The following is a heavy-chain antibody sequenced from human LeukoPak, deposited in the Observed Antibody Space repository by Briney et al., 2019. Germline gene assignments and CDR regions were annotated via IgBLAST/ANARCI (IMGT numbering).Heavy chain of an antibody. J-gene: IGHJ4*02. CDR3: ARDPWFGEILFYYIDH. V-gene: IGHV3-21*01. Sequence: GGSQTLFCEASGYTFCGYTTMWVRQARGKGLVWVAAISSSSGNVYYADSVKGRFTISRDNAENSLHLQMSSLRVEDTAVYYCARDPWFGEILFYYIDHWGQGTRVAVSS. D-gene: IGHD3-10*01. CDR2: ISSSSGNV. CDR1: GYTFCGYT.